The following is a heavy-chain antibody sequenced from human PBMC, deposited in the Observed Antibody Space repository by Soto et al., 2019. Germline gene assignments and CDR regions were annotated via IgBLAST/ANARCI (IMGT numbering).Heavy chain of an antibody. CDR2: ISAYNGNT. Sequence: ASVKVSCKASGYTFTSYGISWVRQAPGQGLEWMGWISAYNGNTNYAQKLQGRVTMTTDTSTSTAYMELRSLRSDDTAVYYCARDSYDFWSGYPGHYYYYYRMDVWGQGTTVTVSS. CDR1: GYTFTSYG. D-gene: IGHD3-3*01. CDR3: ARDSYDFWSGYPGHYYYYYRMDV. J-gene: IGHJ6*02. V-gene: IGHV1-18*01.